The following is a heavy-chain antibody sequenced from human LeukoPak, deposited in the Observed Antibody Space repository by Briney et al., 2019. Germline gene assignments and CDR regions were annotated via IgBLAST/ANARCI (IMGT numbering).Heavy chain of an antibody. J-gene: IGHJ4*02. Sequence: GSLRLSCAASGFTFSTYGMSWVRQAPGKGLEWVSGISGSGGASYYADSVKGRFTVSRDNSKNTLYLQMNSLRADDTAVYYCAKDRPTVYSSSWLHFLDSWGQGTLVTVSS. CDR2: ISGSGGAS. V-gene: IGHV3-23*01. D-gene: IGHD6-13*01. CDR1: GFTFSTYG. CDR3: AKDRPTVYSSSWLHFLDS.